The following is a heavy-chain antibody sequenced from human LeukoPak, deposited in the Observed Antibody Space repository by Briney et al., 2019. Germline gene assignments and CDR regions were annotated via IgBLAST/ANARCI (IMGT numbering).Heavy chain of an antibody. D-gene: IGHD3-10*01. V-gene: IGHV3-21*01. CDR1: GIAFRSFT. Sequence: GGSLRLSCAASGIAFRSFTMHWVRQAPGKGLEWVSSITPTSTSTVYADSAKGRFTISRDNAKNSLYLQMNSLRAEDTAVYYCARAPGVRGAWGQGTPVTVSS. CDR3: ARAPGVRGA. J-gene: IGHJ4*02. CDR2: ITPTSTST.